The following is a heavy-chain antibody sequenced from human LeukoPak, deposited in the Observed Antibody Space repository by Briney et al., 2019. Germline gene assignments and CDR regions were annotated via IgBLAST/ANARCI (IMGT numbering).Heavy chain of an antibody. CDR1: GYTFTSYD. J-gene: IGHJ4*02. CDR2: MSPNSGDT. D-gene: IGHD7-27*01. CDR3: ARGPPNWGYDY. V-gene: IGHV1-8*01. Sequence: GASVKVSCKASGYTFTSYDFNWVRQATGQRPEWMGWMSPNSGDTGYAQKFQDRVTMTRNTSISTAHMELSNLRSDDTAVYYCARGPPNWGYDYWGPGTLVTVSS.